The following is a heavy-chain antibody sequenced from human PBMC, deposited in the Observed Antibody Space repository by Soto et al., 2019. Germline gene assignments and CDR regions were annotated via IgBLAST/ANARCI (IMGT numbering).Heavy chain of an antibody. Sequence: QVQLVQSGAEGKKPGASVRVSCEASGYRFTAYYIHWVRQAPGQGLEWMGRMNLDTGGTTYAQKFQGRVTMTRDTSISTAYMEVSSVKSDDTAMYYCARDGNFAFRGYSFAFDFWGQGTLVTVSS. CDR2: MNLDTGGT. D-gene: IGHD5-18*01. J-gene: IGHJ4*02. CDR1: GYRFTAYY. CDR3: ARDGNFAFRGYSFAFDF. V-gene: IGHV1-2*06.